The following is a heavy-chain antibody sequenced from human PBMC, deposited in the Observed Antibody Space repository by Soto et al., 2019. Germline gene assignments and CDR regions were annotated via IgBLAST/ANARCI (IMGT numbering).Heavy chain of an antibody. CDR1: GGSISSSYW. J-gene: IGHJ5*02. D-gene: IGHD2-15*01. CDR3: ARFPYCSGGSCYEYFDP. Sequence: QVQLQESGPGLVQPSGTLSLTCAVSGGSISSSYWWSWIRQPPGKGLEWIGDIYHSGPTNYNPSLKSRVTISVDKSKNQFSLNLTSVTAADTAVYYCARFPYCSGGSCYEYFDPWGQGTLVTVSS. V-gene: IGHV4-4*02. CDR2: IYHSGPT.